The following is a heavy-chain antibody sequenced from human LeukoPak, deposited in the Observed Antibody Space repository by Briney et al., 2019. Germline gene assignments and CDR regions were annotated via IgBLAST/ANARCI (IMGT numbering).Heavy chain of an antibody. CDR3: VRDLFGRDRRPFDC. V-gene: IGHV3-48*04. Sequence: GGSLRLSCAASGFTFSNNWMNWVRQAPGKGLECVSYINDNSDTIFYADSVKGRFTISRDNAKNSLYLQMNSLGAEDTAVYYCVRDLFGRDRRPFDCWGQGTLVTVSS. J-gene: IGHJ4*02. D-gene: IGHD3-16*01. CDR1: GFTFSNNW. CDR2: INDNSDTI.